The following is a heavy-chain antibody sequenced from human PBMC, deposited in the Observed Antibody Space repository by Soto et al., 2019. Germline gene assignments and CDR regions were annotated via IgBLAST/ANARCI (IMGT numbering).Heavy chain of an antibody. CDR1: GYSISSGYY. D-gene: IGHD3-22*01. Sequence: PSETLSLTCAVSGYSISSGYYWGWLRQPPGKGLEWIGSTYHGGSTYYNPSLNSRVTLSIDMTNNHVSLILNSVTAADTAVYYCARVGPWVPYYYDSSPYTFENWFDPWGQGTLATVSS. V-gene: IGHV4-38-2*01. CDR2: TYHGGST. CDR3: ARVGPWVPYYYDSSPYTFENWFDP. J-gene: IGHJ5*02.